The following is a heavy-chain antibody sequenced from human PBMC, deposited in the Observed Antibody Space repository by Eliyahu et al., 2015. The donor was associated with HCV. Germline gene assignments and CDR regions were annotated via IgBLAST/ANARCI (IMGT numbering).Heavy chain of an antibody. CDR2: IRSKGNNFAA. J-gene: IGHJ4*02. Sequence: EVQLVESGGGLVQPGGSLKLSCAASGFTFSASXMHWVRQASGKGLXWVGRIRSKGNNFAAAYAASVQGRFTISRDDSKNTAYLQMNSLKIEDTAVYFCTSVMAGPNYWGQGTLVTVSS. CDR1: GFTFSASX. D-gene: IGHD6-19*01. V-gene: IGHV3-73*02. CDR3: TSVMAGPNY.